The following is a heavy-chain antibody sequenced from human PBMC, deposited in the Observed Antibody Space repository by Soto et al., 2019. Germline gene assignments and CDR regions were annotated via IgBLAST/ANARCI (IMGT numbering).Heavy chain of an antibody. D-gene: IGHD6-13*01. CDR3: ARLDIAAAGTFDY. CDR2: IYYSGST. V-gene: IGHV4-39*01. Sequence: KTSETLSLTCTVSGGSISSSSYYWGWIRQPPGKGLEWIGSIYYSGSTYYNPSLKSRVTISVDTSKNQFSLKLSSVTAADTAVYYCARLDIAAAGTFDYWGQGTLVTVSS. J-gene: IGHJ4*02. CDR1: GGSISSSSYY.